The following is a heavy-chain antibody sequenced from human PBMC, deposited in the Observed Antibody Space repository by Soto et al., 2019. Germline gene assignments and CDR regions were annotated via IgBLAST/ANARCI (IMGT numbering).Heavy chain of an antibody. V-gene: IGHV3-66*01. CDR2: IYSDGGT. J-gene: IGHJ4*02. CDR1: GFTVSNNY. D-gene: IGHD4-17*01. CDR3: ATRMTTSPY. Sequence: GGSLRLSCAASGFTVSNNYLSWVRQAPGKGLQWVSLIYSDGGTDYAESVKGRFTISRDNSKNTLYLQMNSLKAEDTAIYYCATRMTTSPYWGQGTLVTVSS.